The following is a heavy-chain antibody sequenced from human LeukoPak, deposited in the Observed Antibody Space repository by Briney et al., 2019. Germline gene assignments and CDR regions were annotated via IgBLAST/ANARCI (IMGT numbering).Heavy chain of an antibody. CDR1: GYTFTGYC. D-gene: IGHD6-19*01. Sequence: ASVKVSCKASGYTFTGYCMHWVRQAPGQGLEWMGRINPNSGGTNYAQKFQGRVTMTRDTSISTAYMELSRLRSDDTAVYYCARGRKQWLVRDAFDIWGQGTMVTVSS. V-gene: IGHV1-2*02. CDR2: INPNSGGT. J-gene: IGHJ3*02. CDR3: ARGRKQWLVRDAFDI.